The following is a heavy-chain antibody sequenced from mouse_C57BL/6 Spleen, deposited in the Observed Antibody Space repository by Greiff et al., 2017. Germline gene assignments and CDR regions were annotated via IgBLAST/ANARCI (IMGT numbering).Heavy chain of an antibody. D-gene: IGHD2-5*01. CDR2: INYDGSST. J-gene: IGHJ2*01. CDR3: AREDSNYDYFDY. V-gene: IGHV5-16*01. CDR1: GFTFSDYY. Sequence: EVKLMESEGGLVQPGSSMKLSCTASGFTFSDYYMAWVRQVPEKGLEWVANINYDGSSTYYLDSLKSRFIISRDNAKNILYLQMSSLKSEDTATYYCAREDSNYDYFDYWGKGTTLTVSS.